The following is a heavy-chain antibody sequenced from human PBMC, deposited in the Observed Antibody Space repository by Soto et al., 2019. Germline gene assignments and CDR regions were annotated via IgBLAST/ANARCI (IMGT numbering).Heavy chain of an antibody. CDR3: AKSVVDPRWVVRPSYFDY. D-gene: IGHD3-10*01. CDR2: ISDDGSAT. V-gene: IGHV3-23*01. Sequence: GGSLRLSCAASGLRFSNYGMSWVRLAPGKGLEWVSGISDDGSATDYIDSVKGRFTISRDNTKSMLFLQMDSLRTEDTAVYFCAKSVVDPRWVVRPSYFDYWGQGIQVTVSS. CDR1: GLRFSNYG. J-gene: IGHJ4*02.